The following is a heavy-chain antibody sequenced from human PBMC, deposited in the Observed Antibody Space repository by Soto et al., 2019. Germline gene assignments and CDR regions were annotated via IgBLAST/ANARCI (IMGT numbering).Heavy chain of an antibody. Sequence: QLQLQESGSGLVKPSQTLSLTCAVSGGSIISGGYSWSWLRQPPGKGLEWCGYIYHSGSTYYNPPLKSRVTISVDRSKNQFSLKLSSVTAADTAVYYCARAATTVTTLDYWGQGTLVTVSS. CDR3: ARAATTVTTLDY. D-gene: IGHD4-17*01. J-gene: IGHJ4*02. CDR2: IYHSGST. V-gene: IGHV4-30-2*01. CDR1: GGSIISGGYS.